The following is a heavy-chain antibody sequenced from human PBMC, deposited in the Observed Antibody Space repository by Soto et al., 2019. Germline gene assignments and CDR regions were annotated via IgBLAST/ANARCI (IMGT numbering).Heavy chain of an antibody. CDR1: GFTFNDYA. D-gene: IGHD3-3*01. CDR3: AKLRLATYDFWGGCDS. CDR2: ISYDESNK. V-gene: IGHV3-30*18. J-gene: IGHJ4*02. Sequence: QVQLVESGGGVVQPGRSLKLSCLASGFTFNDYAMHWVRQAPGKGLEWVALISYDESNKDYADSVKGRFTISRDNSKNALYLQINSLRSEDTAVYYCAKLRLATYDFWGGCDSWGQGPLVTVSS.